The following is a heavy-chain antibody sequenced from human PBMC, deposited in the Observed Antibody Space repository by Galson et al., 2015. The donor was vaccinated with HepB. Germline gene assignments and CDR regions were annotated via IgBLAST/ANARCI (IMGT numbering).Heavy chain of an antibody. CDR3: ARDSGSGSYPLDY. CDR2: INPNSGGT. D-gene: IGHD1-26*01. V-gene: IGHV1-2*02. J-gene: IGHJ4*02. Sequence: SVKVSCKASGYTFTGYYMHWVRQAPGQGLEWMGWINPNSGGTNYAQKFQGRVTMTRDTSISTAYMELSRLRSDDTAVYYCARDSGSGSYPLDYWGQGTLVTVSS. CDR1: GYTFTGYY.